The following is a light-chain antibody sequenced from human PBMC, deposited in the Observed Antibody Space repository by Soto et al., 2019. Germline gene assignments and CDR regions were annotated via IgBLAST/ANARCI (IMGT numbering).Light chain of an antibody. Sequence: EIVMTQSPATLSVSPGERATLSCRASQSISIHLAWYQQQPGQGPRLLIYGASTRDTGTPARFSGSGSGTEFTLTINSLQSEDFAVYYCQQYDSWPSWTFGQGTKVEIK. CDR3: QQYDSWPSWT. CDR2: GAS. V-gene: IGKV3-15*01. J-gene: IGKJ1*01. CDR1: QSISIH.